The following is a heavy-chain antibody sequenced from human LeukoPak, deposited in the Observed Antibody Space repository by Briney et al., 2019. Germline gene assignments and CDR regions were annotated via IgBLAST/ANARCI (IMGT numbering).Heavy chain of an antibody. CDR2: ISSSGSTI. J-gene: IGHJ5*02. CDR3: ARVDDYGDFFVGNWFDP. CDR1: GFTFSDYY. V-gene: IGHV3-11*01. D-gene: IGHD4-17*01. Sequence: GGSLRLSCAASGFTFSDYYMSWIRQAPGKGPEWVSYISSSGSTIYYADSVKGRFSISRDNAKNSLYLQMNSLRAEDTAVYYCARVDDYGDFFVGNWFDPWGQGTLVAVSS.